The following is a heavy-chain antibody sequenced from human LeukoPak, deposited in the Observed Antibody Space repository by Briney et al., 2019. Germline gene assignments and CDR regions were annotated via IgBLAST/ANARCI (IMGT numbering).Heavy chain of an antibody. Sequence: GGSLRLSCEASGFAFNMYPLHWVRQAPGKGLEWVAGISIDGTNYLDANPVKGRFTISRDNSKNTVYLQMNSLGPEDTAIYFCARGLSDSPPTLNYWGQGTLVTVSS. CDR2: ISIDGTNY. J-gene: IGHJ4*02. CDR1: GFAFNMYP. CDR3: ARGLSDSPPTLNY. D-gene: IGHD2-21*01. V-gene: IGHV3-30-3*01.